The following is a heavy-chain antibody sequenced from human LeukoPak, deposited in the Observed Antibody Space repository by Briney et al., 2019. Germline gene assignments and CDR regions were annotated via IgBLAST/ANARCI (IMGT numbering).Heavy chain of an antibody. CDR3: ARYLHYSPFFDY. CDR2: IYPGDSDI. V-gene: IGHV5-51*03. J-gene: IGHJ4*02. D-gene: IGHD2-21*01. CDR1: GDSFTNYW. Sequence: PGESLKISCKVSGDSFTNYWIAWVRQMPGKGLEWMGIIYPGDSDIRYSPSFQGQVTISAAKSITTAYLQWSSLKASDTAMYYCARYLHYSPFFDYWGQGTLVTVSS.